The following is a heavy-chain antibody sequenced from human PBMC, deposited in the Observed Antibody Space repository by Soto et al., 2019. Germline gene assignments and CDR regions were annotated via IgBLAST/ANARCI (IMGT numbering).Heavy chain of an antibody. CDR1: GFTFSPYA. D-gene: IGHD3-10*01. CDR3: AKGLRRLLRTQYYYGLDV. Sequence: GGSLRLSCAASGFTFSPYAMSWVRQAPGKGLEWVSSISGSGGSTHYADSVKGRFTVSRDNSKRALSLQMSSLREEDTATYYCAKGLRRLLRTQYYYGLDVWGRGTTVTISS. V-gene: IGHV3-23*01. CDR2: ISGSGGST. J-gene: IGHJ6*02.